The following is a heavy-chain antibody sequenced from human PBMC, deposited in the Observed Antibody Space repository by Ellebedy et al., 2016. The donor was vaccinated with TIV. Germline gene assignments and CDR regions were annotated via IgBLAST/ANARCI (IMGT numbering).Heavy chain of an antibody. CDR3: ARDRRVLGEGWNYGMDV. J-gene: IGHJ6*02. CDR2: IYYSGST. Sequence: SETLSLTCTVSGGSMSSYYWSWIRQPPGKGLEWIGDIYYSGSTNYNPSLKSRVTISVDTSKNHFSLKLNSVTAADTAVYYCARDRRVLGEGWNYGMDVWGQGTTVTVSS. V-gene: IGHV4-59*01. CDR1: GGSMSSYY. D-gene: IGHD6-19*01.